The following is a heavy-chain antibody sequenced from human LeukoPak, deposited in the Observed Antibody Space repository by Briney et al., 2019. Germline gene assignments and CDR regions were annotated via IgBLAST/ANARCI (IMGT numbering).Heavy chain of an antibody. D-gene: IGHD3-3*01. CDR1: GFTFSGSA. V-gene: IGHV3-73*01. Sequence: PGGSLRLSCAASGFTFSGSATHWVRQASGKGLEWVGRIRSKANSYATAYAASVKGRFTIARDDSKNTAYLQMNSLKTEDTAVYYCTRHGDYDFWSGPPSGAFDIWGQGTMVTVSS. CDR3: TRHGDYDFWSGPPSGAFDI. CDR2: IRSKANSYAT. J-gene: IGHJ3*02.